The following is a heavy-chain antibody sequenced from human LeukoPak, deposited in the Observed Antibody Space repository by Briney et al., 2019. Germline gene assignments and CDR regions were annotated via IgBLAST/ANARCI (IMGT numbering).Heavy chain of an antibody. J-gene: IGHJ4*02. D-gene: IGHD2-2*01. Sequence: GGSLRLSCAASGFTFSSYWMSWVRQAPGKGLEWVANIKQDGSEKYYADSVKGRFTISRDNSKNTLYLQMNSLRAEDTAVYYCARVGTSWAFDYWGQGILVTVSS. CDR3: ARVGTSWAFDY. V-gene: IGHV3-7*02. CDR2: IKQDGSEK. CDR1: GFTFSSYW.